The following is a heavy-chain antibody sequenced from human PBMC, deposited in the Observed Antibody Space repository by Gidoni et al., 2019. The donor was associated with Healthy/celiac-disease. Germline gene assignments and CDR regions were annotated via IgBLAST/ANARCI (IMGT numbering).Heavy chain of an antibody. Sequence: QVQLQESGPGLVKPAETLSLTCTVSVGSISRYYWSWIRQPPGKGLEWIGYIYYSGSTNYNPSLKSRVTISVDTSKNQFSLKLSSVTAADTAVYYCARPNCSGGSCYSGWFDPWGQGTLVTVSS. CDR1: VGSISRYY. CDR3: ARPNCSGGSCYSGWFDP. V-gene: IGHV4-59*08. J-gene: IGHJ5*02. CDR2: IYYSGST. D-gene: IGHD2-15*01.